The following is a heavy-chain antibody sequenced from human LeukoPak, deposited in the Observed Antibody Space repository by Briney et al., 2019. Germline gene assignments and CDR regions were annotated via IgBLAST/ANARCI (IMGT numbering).Heavy chain of an antibody. V-gene: IGHV3-74*01. CDR1: GFTFSSYW. D-gene: IGHD3-10*01. CDR2: IKSDGSST. J-gene: IGHJ4*02. Sequence: GGSLRLSCAASGFTFSSYWMHWVRQAPGKGLVWVSRIKSDGSSTTYADSVKGRFTLSRDNAKNTLYLQMNSLRAEDTAVYYCATNYYGSGPDHWGQGTLVTVSS. CDR3: ATNYYGSGPDH.